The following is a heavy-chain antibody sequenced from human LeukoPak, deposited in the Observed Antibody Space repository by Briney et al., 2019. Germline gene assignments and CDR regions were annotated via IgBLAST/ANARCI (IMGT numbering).Heavy chain of an antibody. V-gene: IGHV4-59*12. Sequence: TSETLSLTCTVSGGSISSYYWSWIRQPPGKGLEWIGYIYYSGSTNYHPSLKSRVTISVDTSKNQFSLKLSSATAADTAVYYCARGVGRNCYDSSGHNYYFDYWGQGTLVTVSS. D-gene: IGHD3-22*01. CDR3: ARGVGRNCYDSSGHNYYFDY. CDR1: GGSISSYY. J-gene: IGHJ4*02. CDR2: IYYSGST.